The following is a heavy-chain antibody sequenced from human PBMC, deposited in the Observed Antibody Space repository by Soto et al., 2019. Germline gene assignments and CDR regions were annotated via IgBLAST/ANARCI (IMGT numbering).Heavy chain of an antibody. J-gene: IGHJ4*02. Sequence: QVQLVQSGAEVKKPGASVKVSCKASGYTFTGYYMHWVRQAPGQGLEWMGWINPNSGGTNYAQKFQGRVTMTRDTSISTAYMELSRLRSDDTAVYYCARAYYDSSGYPSFDYWGQGPLVTVSS. CDR1: GYTFTGYY. V-gene: IGHV1-2*02. CDR2: INPNSGGT. CDR3: ARAYYDSSGYPSFDY. D-gene: IGHD3-22*01.